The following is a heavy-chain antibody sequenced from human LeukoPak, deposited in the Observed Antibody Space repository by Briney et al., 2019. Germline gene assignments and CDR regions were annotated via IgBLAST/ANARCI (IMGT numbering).Heavy chain of an antibody. CDR3: ARGGSSGYYDSSGPVDAFDI. V-gene: IGHV4-39*07. CDR1: GGSISTSNYY. J-gene: IGHJ3*02. CDR2: IYYSGST. Sequence: SETLSLTCTVSGGSISTSNYYWGWIRQPPGKGLEWIGSIYYSGSTYYNPSLKSRVTISVDTSKNQFSLKLSSVTAADTAVYYCARGGSSGYYDSSGPVDAFDIWGQGTMVTVSS. D-gene: IGHD3-22*01.